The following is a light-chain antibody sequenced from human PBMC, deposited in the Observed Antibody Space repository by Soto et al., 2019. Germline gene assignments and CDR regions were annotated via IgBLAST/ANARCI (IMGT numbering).Light chain of an antibody. CDR3: QQRSNWPIT. CDR1: QSVSSY. CDR2: DAS. J-gene: IGKJ3*01. V-gene: IGKV3-11*01. Sequence: EIVLTQSPATLSLSPGERATLSCRASQSVSSYLAWYQQKPGQAPRLLIYDASNRATAIPARFSGSGSGTDXTXXXXXXXXXDXXVYYCQQRSNWPITFGPGTXVEIK.